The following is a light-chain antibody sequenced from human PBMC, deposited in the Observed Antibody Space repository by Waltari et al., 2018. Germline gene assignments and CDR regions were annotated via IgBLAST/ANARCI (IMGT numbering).Light chain of an antibody. CDR3: QHYNRWPYA. J-gene: IGKJ2*01. Sequence: EIEMTPSPATLSVSPGDRVILSCRASQSVSRNLGWYQQKPGQPPKLLIYGASVRATGIPARFSGSGSGTEFTLTISSLQSEDFAVYYCQHYNRWPYAFGQGTKLEIK. CDR2: GAS. V-gene: IGKV3D-15*01. CDR1: QSVSRN.